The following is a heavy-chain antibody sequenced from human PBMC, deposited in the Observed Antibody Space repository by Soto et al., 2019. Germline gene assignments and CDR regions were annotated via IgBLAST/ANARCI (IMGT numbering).Heavy chain of an antibody. Sequence: QVQLVQSGAEVKKPGASVKVSCKASGYTFIDYSIHWVRQAPGQRLEWMGWMNPNSGNTGYAQKFQGRVTMTRNTSISTAYMELSSLRSEDTAVYYCARGVDGDCSGGSCYWSWQYYYYYGMDVWGQGTTVTVSS. CDR2: MNPNSGNT. D-gene: IGHD2-15*01. CDR3: ARGVDGDCSGGSCYWSWQYYYYYGMDV. V-gene: IGHV1-8*02. CDR1: GYTFIDYS. J-gene: IGHJ6*02.